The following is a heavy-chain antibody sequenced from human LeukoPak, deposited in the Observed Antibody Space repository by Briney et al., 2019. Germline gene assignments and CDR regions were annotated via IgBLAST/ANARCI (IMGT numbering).Heavy chain of an antibody. CDR1: GYTFTSYA. V-gene: IGHV7-4-1*02. Sequence: ASVKVSCKASGYTFTSYAMNWVRQAPGQGLEWMGWINTNTGNPTYAQGFTGRFVFSLDTSVSTAYLQISSLKAEDTAVYYCATSGIPSDYYYYGMDVWGQGTTVTVSS. CDR3: ATSGIPSDYYYYGMDV. CDR2: INTNTGNP. D-gene: IGHD2-21*01. J-gene: IGHJ6*02.